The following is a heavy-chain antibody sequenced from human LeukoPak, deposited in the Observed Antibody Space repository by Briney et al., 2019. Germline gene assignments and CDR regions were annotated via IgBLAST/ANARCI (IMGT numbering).Heavy chain of an antibody. CDR2: IHHSGIT. J-gene: IGHJ5*01. D-gene: IGHD3-16*01. CDR1: GYSISSGYY. CDR3: ASDVALNWYFF. Sequence: SETLSLTCAVSGYSISSGYYWAWIRQSPGKGLEWIGSIHHSGITYYNPSLKSRLTISIDTSKNQFALKLSSVTAADTAVYYRASDVALNWYFFWGQGTLVTVSS. V-gene: IGHV4-38-2*01.